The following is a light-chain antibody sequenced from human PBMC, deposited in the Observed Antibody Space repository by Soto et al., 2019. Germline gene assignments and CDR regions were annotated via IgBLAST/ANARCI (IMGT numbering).Light chain of an antibody. CDR3: SSYTSSSTYV. CDR2: EVS. J-gene: IGLJ1*01. V-gene: IGLV2-14*01. CDR1: SSDIGGYNY. Sequence: ALAQPASVSGSPGQSITISCTGTSSDIGGYNYVSWYQQHPGKAPKLMIYEVSNRPSGVSNRFSGSKSGNTASLTISGLQAEDEADYYCSSYTSSSTYVFGNGTRSPS.